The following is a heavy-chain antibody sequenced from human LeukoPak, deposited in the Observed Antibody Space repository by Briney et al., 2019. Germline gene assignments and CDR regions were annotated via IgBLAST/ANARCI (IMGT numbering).Heavy chain of an antibody. Sequence: PGGSLRLSCAASGFSFSRYWMHWVRQAPGKGLVRVSYINTDGSSTNYADYVKGRFTISRDNVKNTLYLQINSPTAEDTAVYYCARLWYSGSSYYYYYMDVWGKGTTVTVSS. D-gene: IGHD1-26*01. CDR3: ARLWYSGSSYYYYYMDV. V-gene: IGHV3-74*01. J-gene: IGHJ6*03. CDR2: INTDGSST. CDR1: GFSFSRYW.